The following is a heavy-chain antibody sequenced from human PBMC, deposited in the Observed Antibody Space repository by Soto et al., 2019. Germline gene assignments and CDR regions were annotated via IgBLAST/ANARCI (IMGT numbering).Heavy chain of an antibody. CDR1: GFPFSSYV. CDR3: AKSYYGFWSANDH. J-gene: IGHJ4*02. D-gene: IGHD3-3*01. Sequence: PGGSLRLSCTASGFPFSSYVMNWVRQAPGKGLEGVSTISTSGGSTYYADSVKGRFTISRDNSKDTMFLHMNSLRAEDTAIYYCAKSYYGFWSANDHWGQGTLVTVSS. CDR2: ISTSGGST. V-gene: IGHV3-23*01.